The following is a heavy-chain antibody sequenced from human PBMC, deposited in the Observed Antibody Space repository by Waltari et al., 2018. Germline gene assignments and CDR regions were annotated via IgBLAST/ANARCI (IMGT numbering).Heavy chain of an antibody. Sequence: EVQLVESGGGLVQPGRSLRLSCAASGFTFDAYAMHWVRQAPGKGMEWVGGINWNSGNIRYADSVKGRFIISRDNAKNSLYLQMNSLRDEDTAFYYCVKSAGGATIWLVFDDWGQGTLVTVSS. CDR1: GFTFDAYA. J-gene: IGHJ4*02. V-gene: IGHV3-9*01. CDR2: INWNSGNI. CDR3: VKSAGGATIWLVFDD. D-gene: IGHD3-16*01.